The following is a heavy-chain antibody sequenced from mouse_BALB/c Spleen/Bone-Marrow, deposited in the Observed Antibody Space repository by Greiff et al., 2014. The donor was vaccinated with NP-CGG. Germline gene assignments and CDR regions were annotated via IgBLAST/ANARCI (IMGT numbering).Heavy chain of an antibody. CDR3: ARYYYGYYFDY. D-gene: IGHD1-2*01. CDR1: GFNIKDTY. Sequence: VQLKESGAELVKPGASVKLSCTASGFNIKDTYMHWGKQRPEQGLEWIGKIDPANGNTKYDPKFQGKATITADTSSNTAYLQLSSLTSEDTVVYYCARYYYGYYFDYWGQGTTLTVSS. J-gene: IGHJ2*01. V-gene: IGHV14-3*02. CDR2: IDPANGNT.